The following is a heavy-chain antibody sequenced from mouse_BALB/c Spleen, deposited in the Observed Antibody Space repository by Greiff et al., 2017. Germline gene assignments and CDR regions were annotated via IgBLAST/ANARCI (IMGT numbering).Heavy chain of an antibody. Sequence: VQLQQSGAELVRPGTSVKVSCKASGYAFTNYLIEWVKQRPGQGLEWIGVINPGSGGTNYNEKFKGKATLTADKSSSTAYMQLSSLTSDDSAVYFCARFTTVPFDYWGQGTTLTVSS. D-gene: IGHD1-1*01. J-gene: IGHJ2*01. CDR1: GYAFTNYL. CDR2: INPGSGGT. CDR3: ARFTTVPFDY. V-gene: IGHV1-54*01.